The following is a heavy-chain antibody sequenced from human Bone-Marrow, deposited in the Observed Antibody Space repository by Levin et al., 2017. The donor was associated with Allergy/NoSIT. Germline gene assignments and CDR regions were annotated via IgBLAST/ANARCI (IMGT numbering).Heavy chain of an antibody. CDR1: GFTFSDYY. D-gene: IGHD1-7*01. Sequence: GGSLRFSCAASGFTFSDYYMSWIRQAPGKGLEWVSYISSSGSTIYYADSVKGRFTISRDNAKNSLYLQMNSLRAEDTAVYYCARDRSNWNYYFDYWGQGTLVTVSS. V-gene: IGHV3-11*01. CDR2: ISSSGSTI. J-gene: IGHJ4*02. CDR3: ARDRSNWNYYFDY.